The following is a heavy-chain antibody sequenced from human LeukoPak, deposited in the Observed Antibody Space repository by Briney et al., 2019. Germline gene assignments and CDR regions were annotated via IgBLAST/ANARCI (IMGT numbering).Heavy chain of an antibody. V-gene: IGHV4-34*01. CDR2: INHRGSS. CDR3: ARGSSFDGYCSAGACDAGYYDS. CDR1: GESFSAYF. Sequence: SETLSLTCAVYGESFSAYFWNWIRQAPGKPLEYIGEINHRGSSHYDPSLKTRVTLSVDTSKKQFSLKLTSVTAADTAVYFCARGSSFDGYCSAGACDAGYYDSWGQGTPVTVSS. J-gene: IGHJ4*02. D-gene: IGHD2-15*01.